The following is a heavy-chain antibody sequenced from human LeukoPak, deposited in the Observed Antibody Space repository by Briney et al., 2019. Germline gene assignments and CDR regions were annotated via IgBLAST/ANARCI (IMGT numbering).Heavy chain of an antibody. V-gene: IGHV3-23*01. CDR3: AKETEYSSGYYEDY. J-gene: IGHJ4*02. D-gene: IGHD3-22*01. CDR2: ISGSGGST. CDR1: GFTFSSYA. Sequence: SGGSLRLSCAASGFTFSSYAMSWVRQAPGKGLEWVSDISGSGGSTYYADSVKGRFTISRDNANNTLYLQMNSLRDEDTAVYYCAKETEYSSGYYEDYWGQGTLVTVSS.